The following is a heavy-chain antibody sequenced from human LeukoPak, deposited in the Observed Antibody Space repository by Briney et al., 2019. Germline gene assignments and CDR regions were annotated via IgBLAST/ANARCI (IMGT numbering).Heavy chain of an antibody. CDR2: FYYGGST. CDR3: ARLPRALIVTTIAGAFDI. D-gene: IGHD5-12*01. J-gene: IGHJ3*02. V-gene: IGHV4-39*01. CDR1: DDSISSSSFH. Sequence: SETLSLTCSVSDDSISSSSFHWGWIRQPPGKGLEWIGTFYYGGSTYYSPSLKSRVTISVDTSNNQFSLKLTSVTAAGTAVYYCARLPRALIVTTIAGAFDIWGQGTMVTVSS.